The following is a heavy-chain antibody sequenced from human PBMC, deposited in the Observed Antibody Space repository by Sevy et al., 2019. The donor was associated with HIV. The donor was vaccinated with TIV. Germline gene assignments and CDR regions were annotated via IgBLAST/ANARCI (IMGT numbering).Heavy chain of an antibody. D-gene: IGHD6-13*01. CDR3: ARVSQQPYYFDY. CDR1: GGSISSGGYY. J-gene: IGHJ4*02. V-gene: IGHV4-31*03. Sequence: SETLSLTCTVSGGSISSGGYYWSWIRQHPGNGLEWIGYIYYSGSTYYNPSLKSRVTISVDTSKNQFSLKLSSVTAADTAVYYCARVSQQPYYFDYWGQGTLVTVSS. CDR2: IYYSGST.